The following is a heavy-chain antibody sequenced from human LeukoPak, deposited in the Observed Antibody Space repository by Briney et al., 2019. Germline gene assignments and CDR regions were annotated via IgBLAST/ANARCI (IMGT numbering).Heavy chain of an antibody. D-gene: IGHD2-15*01. Sequence: GGSLRLSCAASGFTFNNAWMNWVRQVPGKGLEWVSYISSSGSTIYYADSVKGRFTISRDNAKNSLYLQMNSLRAEDTAVYYCARDRTVVVVAATPSVGHYYMDVLGKGTTVTISS. J-gene: IGHJ6*03. CDR1: GFTFNNAW. CDR2: ISSSGSTI. V-gene: IGHV3-48*04. CDR3: ARDRTVVVVAATPSVGHYYMDV.